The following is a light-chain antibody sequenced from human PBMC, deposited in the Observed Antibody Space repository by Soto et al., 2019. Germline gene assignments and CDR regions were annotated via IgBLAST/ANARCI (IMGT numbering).Light chain of an antibody. J-gene: IGLJ3*02. V-gene: IGLV2-14*01. CDR1: SSDVGAYNY. CDR3: NSYTTSTTLV. CDR2: EVS. Sequence: QSVLTQPPSASGSPGQSITISCTGTSSDVGAYNYVSWYQQHPGKAPKLMIYEVSNRPSGVSSRFSGSKSGNTASLTISGLQPEDEADYYCNSYTTSTTLVFGGGTKLTVL.